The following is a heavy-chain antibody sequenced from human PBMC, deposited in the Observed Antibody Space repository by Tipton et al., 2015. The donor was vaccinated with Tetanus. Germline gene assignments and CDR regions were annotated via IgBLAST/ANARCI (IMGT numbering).Heavy chain of an antibody. CDR1: GFTFSEFTFADAW. CDR3: TTSGIVGSGYRVDY. CDR2: IKSKLDGGAI. V-gene: IGHV3-15*01. D-gene: IGHD1-26*01. Sequence: SLRLSCAASGFTFSEFTFADAWMSWVRRAPGKGLEWIGRIKSKLDGGAIDYAAPMEGRFITSRDDSQNAVFLQMNSLKTEDTAVYYCTTSGIVGSGYRVDYWGRGTLVVVSS. J-gene: IGHJ4*02.